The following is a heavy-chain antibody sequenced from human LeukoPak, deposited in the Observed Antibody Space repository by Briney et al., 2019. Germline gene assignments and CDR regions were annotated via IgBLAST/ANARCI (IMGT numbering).Heavy chain of an antibody. CDR3: AKPARTDYADY. Sequence: GGTLRLSCAASELTFSSYAMNWVRQAPGKGLEWVSGVSGSGGSTYYADSVKGRFTISRDNSKNTLYLQMNSLKAEDTAVYYCAKPARTDYADYWGRGTLVTVSS. J-gene: IGHJ4*02. CDR2: VSGSGGST. CDR1: ELTFSSYA. V-gene: IGHV3-23*01. D-gene: IGHD1-14*01.